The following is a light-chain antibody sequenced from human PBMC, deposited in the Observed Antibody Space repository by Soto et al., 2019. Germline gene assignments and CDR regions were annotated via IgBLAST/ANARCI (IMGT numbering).Light chain of an antibody. CDR3: QQYGGSPIT. CDR1: QSVGRK. Sequence: EVLMTQSPATLSVSPGEGATLSCRASQSVGRKLVWYQQKAGQAPRLLVYGASNRATGIPARFSGSGSGTDFTLTITRLEPEDFAVYYCQQYGGSPITFGLGTRLAIK. J-gene: IGKJ5*01. V-gene: IGKV3D-15*01. CDR2: GAS.